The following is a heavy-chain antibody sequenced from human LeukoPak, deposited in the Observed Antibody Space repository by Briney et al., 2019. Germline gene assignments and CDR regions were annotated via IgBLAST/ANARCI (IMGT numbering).Heavy chain of an antibody. CDR1: GGSISSGDYY. Sequence: SQTLSLTCTVSGGSISSGDYYWSWIRQPPGKGLEWIGYIYYSGSTYYNPSLKSRVTISVDTSKNQFSLKLSSVTAADTAVYYCARGGIAARPEPYNWFDPWGQGTLVTVSS. CDR3: ARGGIAARPEPYNWFDP. V-gene: IGHV4-30-4*08. D-gene: IGHD6-6*01. CDR2: IYYSGST. J-gene: IGHJ5*02.